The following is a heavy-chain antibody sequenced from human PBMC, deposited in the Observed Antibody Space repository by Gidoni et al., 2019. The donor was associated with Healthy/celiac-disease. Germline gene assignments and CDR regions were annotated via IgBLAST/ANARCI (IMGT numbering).Heavy chain of an antibody. CDR2: IRSKAYGGTT. Sequence: EVQLVESGGGLVKPGRSLRLSCTASGFTFGDYAMGWFRQAPGKGPEWVGFIRSKAYGGTTEYAASVKGRFTISRDDSKSIAYLQMNSLKTEDTAVYYCTRDSFYYDSSGYYYGWGQGTLVTVSS. V-gene: IGHV3-49*05. CDR3: TRDSFYYDSSGYYYG. CDR1: GFTFGDYA. J-gene: IGHJ4*02. D-gene: IGHD3-22*01.